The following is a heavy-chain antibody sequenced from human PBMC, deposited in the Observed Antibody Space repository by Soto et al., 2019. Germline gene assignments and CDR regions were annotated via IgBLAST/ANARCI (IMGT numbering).Heavy chain of an antibody. V-gene: IGHV3-30*18. D-gene: IGHD3-22*01. J-gene: IGHJ4*02. CDR3: AKSNRGAYDTPDF. CDR2: ISYDGRNK. Sequence: LRLSCAASGFSLNDYGMHWVRQPPGKGPEWVADISYDGRNKYYTDSVRGRFTISRDISKGTLYLQMNSLRPEDTAVYYCAKSNRGAYDTPDFWGQGTPVTVSS. CDR1: GFSLNDYG.